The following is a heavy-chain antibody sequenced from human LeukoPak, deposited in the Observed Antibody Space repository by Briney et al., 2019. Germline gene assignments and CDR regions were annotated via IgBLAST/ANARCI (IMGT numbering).Heavy chain of an antibody. CDR2: IYPGGDI. D-gene: IGHD4-11*01. CDR1: EVTVTSNY. Sequence: PGGSLRLSCAASEVTVTSNYMSWVRQAPGKGLQWVSVIYPGGDIYYADSVKGRFIISRDNSKNTLSLQMNSLTADDTAVYYCARGDYSLDYWGQGTLVTVSS. J-gene: IGHJ4*02. V-gene: IGHV3-53*01. CDR3: ARGDYSLDY.